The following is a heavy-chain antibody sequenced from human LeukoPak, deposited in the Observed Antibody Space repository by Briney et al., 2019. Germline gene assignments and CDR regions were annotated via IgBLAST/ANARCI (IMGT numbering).Heavy chain of an antibody. Sequence: GESLKISCKASGYSFTTYWVAWVRQMPGKGLEWMGMISPGDFDTRYTLSFKGQVTISVDKSISTAYLQWSSLKASDTAIYYCARNQGGMDVWGQGTTVTVS. V-gene: IGHV5-51*01. CDR2: ISPGDFDT. CDR1: GYSFTTYW. J-gene: IGHJ6*02. CDR3: ARNQGGMDV.